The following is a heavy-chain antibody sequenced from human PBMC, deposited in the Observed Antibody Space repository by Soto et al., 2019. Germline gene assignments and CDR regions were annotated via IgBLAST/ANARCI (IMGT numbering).Heavy chain of an antibody. CDR2: IYPSGST. CDR3: ARGEIGNGYGMDV. V-gene: IGHV4-4*07. CDR1: GGSISRYC. Sequence: SETLALTCTVSGGSISRYCWRWIRQPSGKGLEWIGRIYPSGSTNYSPSLKSRVTMSVDTSKNQLSLKLSSVTAADTAVYYCARGEIGNGYGMDVWGQGTTVTVSS. D-gene: IGHD2-8*01. J-gene: IGHJ6*02.